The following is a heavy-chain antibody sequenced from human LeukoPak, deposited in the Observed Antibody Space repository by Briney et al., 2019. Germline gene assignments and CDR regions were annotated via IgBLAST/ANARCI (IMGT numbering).Heavy chain of an antibody. CDR1: RFTPSVFT. J-gene: IGHJ6*01. CDR3: AKMKGHPLPKYYMDV. D-gene: IGHD1-26*01. CDR2: ISGSGDNT. Sequence: RGSPRLSCAPPRFTPSVFTMRSVPGTPGRGLGWVSRISGSGDNTLYADSVKGRFTISRDNSKNTLYLEMNSLRAEDTAIYYCAKMKGHPLPKYYMDVWGQGTTVTVSS. V-gene: IGHV3-23*01.